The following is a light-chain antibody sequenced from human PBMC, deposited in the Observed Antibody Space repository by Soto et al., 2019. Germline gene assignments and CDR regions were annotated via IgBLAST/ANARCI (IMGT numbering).Light chain of an antibody. CDR2: TTS. CDR1: QSVTSSC. Sequence: EIVLTQSPGTLSLSPGERATLTCTASQSVTSSCLAWYQRKPGRAPRLLIHTTSIRATEIPDGFSGSGSGTDFTLTISKLETEDFSVYYCQQCGGSPLFSFGPGTRVDI. J-gene: IGKJ3*01. V-gene: IGKV3-20*01. CDR3: QQCGGSPLFS.